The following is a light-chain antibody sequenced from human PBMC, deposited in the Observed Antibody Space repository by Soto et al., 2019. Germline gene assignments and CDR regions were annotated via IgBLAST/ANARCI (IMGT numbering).Light chain of an antibody. CDR2: AAS. Sequence: DIQMTQSPSSLSASVGDRVTITCRASQSISSYLNWYQQKPGKAPKLLIYAASSLQSGVPSRFSGSGSATDFTLTISSLQPEDFATYYCQQSYGTPRTFSQGTKLEIK. CDR1: QSISSY. V-gene: IGKV1-39*01. J-gene: IGKJ2*02. CDR3: QQSYGTPRT.